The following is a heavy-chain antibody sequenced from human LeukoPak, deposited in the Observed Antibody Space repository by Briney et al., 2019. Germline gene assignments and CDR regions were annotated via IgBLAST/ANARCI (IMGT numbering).Heavy chain of an antibody. CDR3: AREEGLVPAAIRGYFQH. CDR1: GGSISSSSYY. Sequence: PSETLSLTCTVSGGSISSSSYYWGWIRQPPGTGLEWIGSIYYSGSTYYNPSLKSRVTISVDTSKNQFSLKLSSVTAADTAVYYCAREEGLVPAAIRGYFQHWGQGTLVTVSS. V-gene: IGHV4-39*07. J-gene: IGHJ1*01. CDR2: IYYSGST. D-gene: IGHD2-2*01.